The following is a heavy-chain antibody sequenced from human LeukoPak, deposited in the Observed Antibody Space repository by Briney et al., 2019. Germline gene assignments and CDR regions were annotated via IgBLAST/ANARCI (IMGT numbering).Heavy chain of an antibody. Sequence: PGGSLRLSCAASGFTFITFEMNWVRQAPGKGLEWVPVIWYDGSNKYYADSVKGRFTISRDNSKNTLYLQMNSLRAEDTAVFYCARGNFRRDGYNFDYWGQGTLVTVSS. CDR3: ARGNFRRDGYNFDY. D-gene: IGHD5-24*01. J-gene: IGHJ4*02. V-gene: IGHV3-33*08. CDR1: GFTFITFE. CDR2: IWYDGSNK.